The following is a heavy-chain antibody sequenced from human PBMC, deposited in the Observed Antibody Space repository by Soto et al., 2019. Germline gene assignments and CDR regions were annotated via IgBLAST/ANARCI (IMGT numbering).Heavy chain of an antibody. CDR2: INHSGST. V-gene: IGHV4-34*01. Sequence: PSETLSLTCAVYGGSFSGYYWSWIRQPPGKGLEWIGEINHSGSTNYNPSLKSRVTISVDTPKNQFSLKLSSVTAADTAVYYCARGFWYAAARGWFDPWGQGTLVTVSS. D-gene: IGHD6-6*01. J-gene: IGHJ5*02. CDR3: ARGFWYAAARGWFDP. CDR1: GGSFSGYY.